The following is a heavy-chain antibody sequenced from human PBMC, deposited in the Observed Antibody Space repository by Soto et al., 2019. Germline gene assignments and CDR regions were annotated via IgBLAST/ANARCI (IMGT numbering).Heavy chain of an antibody. Sequence: SETLSLTCAVSGGSISSSNWWSWVRQPPGKGLEWIGEIYHSGSTNYNPSLKSRVTISVDKSKNQFSLKLSSVTAADTAVYYCARGVGYSSSRILHWYFDLWGRGTLVTVSS. J-gene: IGHJ2*01. CDR3: ARGVGYSSSRILHWYFDL. D-gene: IGHD6-13*01. V-gene: IGHV4-4*02. CDR2: IYHSGST. CDR1: GGSISSSNW.